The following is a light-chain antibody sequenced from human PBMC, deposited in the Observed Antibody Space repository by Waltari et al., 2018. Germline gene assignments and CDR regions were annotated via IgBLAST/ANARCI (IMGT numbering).Light chain of an antibody. V-gene: IGKV3-11*01. CDR3: HQRSLWPWT. Sequence: LVLTQSPATLSLSPGERATLSCRASQTVSTYLAWFQQKPGQAPRLLIYDASNRAPGIPARFSGSGSGTDFSLTISSLEPEDFAVYYCHQRSLWPWTFGQGTKVAIK. CDR1: QTVSTY. J-gene: IGKJ1*01. CDR2: DAS.